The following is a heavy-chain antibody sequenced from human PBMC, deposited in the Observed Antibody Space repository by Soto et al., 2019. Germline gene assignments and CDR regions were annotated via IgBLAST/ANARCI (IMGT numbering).Heavy chain of an antibody. CDR1: GYTFMNHG. J-gene: IGHJ5*02. V-gene: IGHV1-18*04. Sequence: QLVQSGAEVTKSGASVRVSCKAAGYTFMNHGISWVRQAPGQGLKWREWTNPNNANTYYPQKVEGRVTMTPNTSTSTAYMEPTSLTSDDTAVYYCARESTSPSCTSNSCPRGGWFDPWGQGTLLTVSS. D-gene: IGHD2-2*01. CDR3: ARESTSPSCTSNSCPRGGWFDP. CDR2: TNPNNANT.